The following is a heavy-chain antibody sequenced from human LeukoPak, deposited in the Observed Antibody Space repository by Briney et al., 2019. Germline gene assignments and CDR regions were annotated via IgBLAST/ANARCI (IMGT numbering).Heavy chain of an antibody. D-gene: IGHD2-2*01. V-gene: IGHV3-64*01. CDR1: GFTFSSYA. J-gene: IGHJ4*02. CDR2: ISSNGGST. CDR3: ARSYCSSTSCYAGDIDY. Sequence: GGSLRLSCAASGFTFSSYAMHWVRQVPGKGLEYVSAISSNGGSTYYANSVKGRFTISRDNSKNTLYLQMGSLRAEDMAVYYCARSYCSSTSCYAGDIDYWGQGTLVTVSS.